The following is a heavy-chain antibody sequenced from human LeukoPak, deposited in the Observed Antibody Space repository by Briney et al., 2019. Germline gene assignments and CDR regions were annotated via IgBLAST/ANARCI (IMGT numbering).Heavy chain of an antibody. CDR2: IYHSGST. CDR3: ARNISLGRDTTMVTVFDY. D-gene: IGHD5-18*01. CDR1: GHSISSGYY. J-gene: IGHJ4*02. V-gene: IGHV4-38-2*01. Sequence: SETLSLTCAVSGHSISSGYYWGWIRQPPGKGLEWIGSIYHSGSTVYSPSLKSRVTISVDTSKNQFSLRLSSVTAADTAVYYCARNISLGRDTTMVTVFDYWGQGTLVTVSS.